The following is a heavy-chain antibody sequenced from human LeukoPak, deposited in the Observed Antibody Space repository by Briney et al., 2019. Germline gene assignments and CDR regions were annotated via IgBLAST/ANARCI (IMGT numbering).Heavy chain of an antibody. J-gene: IGHJ4*02. D-gene: IGHD4-11*01. V-gene: IGHV4-59*08. CDR2: IYDSGST. CDR1: GGSISSYY. Sequence: PSETLSLTCTVSGGSISSYYWNWIRQPPGKGLEWIGYIYDSGSTNYNPSLKSRVTISVDTSKNQFSLKLSSVTAADTAVYYCASYSNYDLYWGQGTLVTVSS. CDR3: ASYSNYDLY.